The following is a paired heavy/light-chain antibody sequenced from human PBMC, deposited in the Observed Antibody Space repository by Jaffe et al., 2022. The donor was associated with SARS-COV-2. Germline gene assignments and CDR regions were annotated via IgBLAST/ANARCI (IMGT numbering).Heavy chain of an antibody. V-gene: IGHV3-23*01. Sequence: EVQLLESGGGLVQPGGSLRLSCAVSGFTFTNYAMSWVRQAPEKGLEWVSSISGSGSNTDYADSVKGHFTISRDNSKNTLLLQMDNLTAEDTAIYFCAKQRGGGATSLSSVLIDDWGQGTLVTVSS. CDR3: AKQRGGGATSLSSVLIDD. J-gene: IGHJ4*02. CDR2: ISGSGSNT. D-gene: IGHD1-26*01. CDR1: GFTFTNYA.
Light chain of an antibody. Sequence: AIRMTQSPSSLSASTGDRVTISCRASQGISSYLAWYQQKPGKAPRLLIYAASTVQSGVPSRFSGSGSGTDFTLTISCLQSEDFATYFCQQYYTYPLTFGPGTRVDI. J-gene: IGKJ3*01. CDR3: QQYYTYPLT. V-gene: IGKV1-8*01. CDR1: QGISSY. CDR2: AAS.